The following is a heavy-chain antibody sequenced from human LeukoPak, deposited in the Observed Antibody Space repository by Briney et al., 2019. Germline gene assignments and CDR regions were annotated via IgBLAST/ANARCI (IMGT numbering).Heavy chain of an antibody. D-gene: IGHD2-21*01. V-gene: IGHV4-30-2*01. CDR1: GGSISSGGYS. Sequence: SETLSLTCAVSGGSISSGGYSWSWIRQPPGKGLEWIGYIYHSGSTYYNPSLKSRVTISVDRSKNQFSLKLSSVTAADTAVYYCARVKVLVGAFDIWGQGTMVTVSS. CDR3: ARVKVLVGAFDI. J-gene: IGHJ3*02. CDR2: IYHSGST.